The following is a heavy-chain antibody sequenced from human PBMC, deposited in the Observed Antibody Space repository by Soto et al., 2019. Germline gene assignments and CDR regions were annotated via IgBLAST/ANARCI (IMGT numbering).Heavy chain of an antibody. CDR3: ARVVDYCDPYYYYGMDV. Sequence: EVQLVESGGGLVKPGGSLRLSCAASGFTFSSYSMNWVRRAPGKGLEWVSSISCSTSYIYYADSVKGRFTISRDNAKNSLYLQMNRLRAEDTAVYYCARVVDYCDPYYYYGMDVWGQGTTVTVSS. CDR2: ISCSTSYI. V-gene: IGHV3-21*01. CDR1: GFTFSSYS. J-gene: IGHJ6*02. D-gene: IGHD3-22*01.